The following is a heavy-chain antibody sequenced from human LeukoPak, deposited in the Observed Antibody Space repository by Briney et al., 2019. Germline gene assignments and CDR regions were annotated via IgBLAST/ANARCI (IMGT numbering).Heavy chain of an antibody. J-gene: IGHJ3*02. D-gene: IGHD2-2*01. V-gene: IGHV3-23*01. CDR1: GFTFRSNA. CDR3: ATKSDLVIAPAATRGPFDI. Sequence: GGSLRLSCAASGFTFRSNAMSWVRQAPGKGLEWVSAITDTGGSTYYADSVKGRFTISRDNSKNTLYLQMNSLRAEDTAVYYCATKSDLVIAPAATRGPFDIWGQGTMVTVSS. CDR2: ITDTGGST.